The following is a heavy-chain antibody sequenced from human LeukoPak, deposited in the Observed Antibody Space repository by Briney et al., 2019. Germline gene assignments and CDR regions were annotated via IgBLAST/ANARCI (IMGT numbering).Heavy chain of an antibody. CDR1: GFTFSSYS. CDR3: ANPPSIVGETYDAFDI. D-gene: IGHD1-26*01. J-gene: IGHJ3*02. Sequence: GGSLRLSCAASGFTFSSYSMNWVRQAPGKGLEWVSSISSSSSYIYYADSVKGRFTISRDNSKNTVYLQMNSLRAEDTAVYYCANPPSIVGETYDAFDIWGQGTMVTVSS. V-gene: IGHV3-21*04. CDR2: ISSSSSYI.